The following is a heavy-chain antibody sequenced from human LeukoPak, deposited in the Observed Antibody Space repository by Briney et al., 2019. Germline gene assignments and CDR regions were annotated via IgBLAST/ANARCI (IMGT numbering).Heavy chain of an antibody. CDR3: VKSKGFTTALHWYLDL. Sequence: GRSLRLSCVASGFSFDDYAMNWVRHAPGKGLEWVSGISWNSGSIAYADSVKGRFTISRDNAKNCLYLQMNSLRPEDTALYYCVKSKGFTTALHWYLDLWGRGTLVTVSS. CDR1: GFSFDDYA. D-gene: IGHD4-17*01. V-gene: IGHV3-9*01. CDR2: ISWNSGSI. J-gene: IGHJ2*01.